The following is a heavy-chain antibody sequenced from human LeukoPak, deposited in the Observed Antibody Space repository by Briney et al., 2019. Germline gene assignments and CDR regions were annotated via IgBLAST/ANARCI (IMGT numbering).Heavy chain of an antibody. CDR1: GFTFSSYG. V-gene: IGHV3-33*08. D-gene: IGHD6-13*01. CDR2: IWYDGSNK. Sequence: GRSLRLSCAASGFTFSSYGMHWVRQAPGKGLEWVAVIWYDGSNKYYADSVKGRFTISRDNSKNTLYLQMNSLRAEDTAVYYCAREGPDGAAAGLDYWGQGTLVTVSS. CDR3: AREGPDGAAAGLDY. J-gene: IGHJ4*02.